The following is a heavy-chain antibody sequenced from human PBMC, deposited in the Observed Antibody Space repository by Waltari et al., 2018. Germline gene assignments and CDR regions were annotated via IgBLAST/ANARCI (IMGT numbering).Heavy chain of an antibody. D-gene: IGHD3-22*01. CDR3: ARDSSGSYYFDY. V-gene: IGHV3-30-3*01. CDR2: ISFDGSNK. J-gene: IGHJ4*02. Sequence: QVQLVESGGGVVQPGRSLRLSCAASGFAFSRYALHWVRQAPGKGLEWVAFISFDGSNKYYADSVKGRFTISRDNSKNTLYLQMNSLRAEDTAVYYCARDSSGSYYFDYWGQGTLVTVSS. CDR1: GFAFSRYA.